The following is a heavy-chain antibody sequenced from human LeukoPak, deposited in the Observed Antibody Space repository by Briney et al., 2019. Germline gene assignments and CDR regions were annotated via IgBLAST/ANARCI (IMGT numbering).Heavy chain of an antibody. J-gene: IGHJ6*02. D-gene: IGHD6-13*01. CDR2: ISGSGGST. CDR3: AKYTGAGPLYGMDV. Sequence: GGSLRLSCAASGLTFSSYAMSWVRQAPGKGLEWVSAISGSGGSTYYADSVKGRFAISRDNSKNTLYLQMNSLRVEDTAVYYCAKYTGAGPLYGMDVWGQGTTVTVSS. CDR1: GLTFSSYA. V-gene: IGHV3-23*01.